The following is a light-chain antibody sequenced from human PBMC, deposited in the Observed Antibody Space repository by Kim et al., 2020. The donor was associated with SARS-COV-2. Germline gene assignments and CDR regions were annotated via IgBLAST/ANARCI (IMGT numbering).Light chain of an antibody. CDR2: GKN. CDR1: SLRSYY. J-gene: IGLJ1*01. V-gene: IGLV3-19*01. CDR3: NSRDSSGNPLYV. Sequence: SSELIQDPAVSVALGQTVRITCQGDSLRSYYASWYQQKPGQAPVLVIYGKNNRPSGIPDRFSGSSSGNTASLTITGAQAEDEADYYCNSRDSSGNPLYVFGTGTNVTVL.